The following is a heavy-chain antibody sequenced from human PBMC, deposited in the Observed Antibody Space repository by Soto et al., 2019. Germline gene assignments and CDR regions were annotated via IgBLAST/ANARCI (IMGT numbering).Heavy chain of an antibody. CDR2: ISDRGTA. CDR1: GGSINIGGYY. V-gene: IGHV4-31*03. Sequence: SETLCLTCSLSGGSINIGGYYWSWIRQHPGKGLEWIGSISDRGTAYYNPSLRSRISISIHTSKNQFSLKVRSVTAADAAVFYCARGRTFYAPWGQGTMVTVSS. D-gene: IGHD2-2*01. J-gene: IGHJ5*02. CDR3: ARGRTFYAP.